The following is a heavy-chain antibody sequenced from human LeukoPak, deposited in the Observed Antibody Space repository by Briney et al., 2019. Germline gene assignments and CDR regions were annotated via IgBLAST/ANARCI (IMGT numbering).Heavy chain of an antibody. CDR1: GFTFSSYE. CDR3: ASLYGSGPNWFDP. D-gene: IGHD3-10*01. V-gene: IGHV3-48*03. Sequence: GGSLRLSCAASGFTFSSYEMNWVRQAPGKGLEWVSYISTSGSTKYYADSVKGRFTISRDNAKNSLYLQMNSLRAEDTAVYYCASLYGSGPNWFDPWGQGTLVTVSS. CDR2: ISTSGSTK. J-gene: IGHJ5*02.